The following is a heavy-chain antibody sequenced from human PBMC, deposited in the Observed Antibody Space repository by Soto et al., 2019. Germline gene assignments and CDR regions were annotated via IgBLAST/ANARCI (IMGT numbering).Heavy chain of an antibody. CDR3: AREGSIAARLGYFEC. CDR2: IKQDGIEK. Sequence: GGSLRLSCAASGFTFSSYGISWVRQAPWKGLEWVANIKQDGIEKYYVDSVKGRFTISRDNAKNSLYLQMNSLRAEYTAVYYCAREGSIAARLGYFECCGRLTLVPVCS. J-gene: IGHJ4*02. D-gene: IGHD6-6*01. CDR1: GFTFSSYG. V-gene: IGHV3-7*01.